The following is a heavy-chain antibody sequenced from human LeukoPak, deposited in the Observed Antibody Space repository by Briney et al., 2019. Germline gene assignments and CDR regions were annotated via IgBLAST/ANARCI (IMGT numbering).Heavy chain of an antibody. Sequence: SETLSLTCTVPGGSISSYYWSWIRQPPGKGLEWIGYIYYSGSTNYNPSLKSRVTISVDTSKNQFSLKLSSVTAADTAVYYCARDYGGLDYWGQGTLVTASS. J-gene: IGHJ4*02. CDR2: IYYSGST. CDR1: GGSISSYY. CDR3: ARDYGGLDY. D-gene: IGHD4/OR15-4a*01. V-gene: IGHV4-59*12.